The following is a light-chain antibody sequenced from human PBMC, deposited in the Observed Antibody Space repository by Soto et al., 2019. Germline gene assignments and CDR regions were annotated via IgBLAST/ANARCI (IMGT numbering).Light chain of an antibody. J-gene: IGLJ1*01. CDR3: CSYAGSYTWL. V-gene: IGLV2-11*01. CDR1: SSDVGGYNY. CDR2: DVS. Sequence: QSALTQPRSVSGSPGQSVTISCTGTSSDVGGYNYVSWYQQHPGKAPKLMIYDVSKRPSGVPDLFSGSKSGNTASLTISGLQAEDEADYYCCSYAGSYTWLFGTGTKLTVL.